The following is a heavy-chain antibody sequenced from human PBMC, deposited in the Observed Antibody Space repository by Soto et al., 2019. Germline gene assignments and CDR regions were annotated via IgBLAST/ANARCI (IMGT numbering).Heavy chain of an antibody. J-gene: IGHJ4*01. Sequence: QVRLVQSGAEVKKPGASVKVSCKASGYTFTNYGINWVRQAPGQGLEWLGWVSAYNGERRYAQRVQARVIMTTDTSTTTAYMELRSLRSDDTAVYYCSRGTSIPAAGDYWGQGPLVTVSS. D-gene: IGHD6-6*01. V-gene: IGHV1-18*01. CDR1: GYTFTNYG. CDR3: SRGTSIPAAGDY. CDR2: VSAYNGER.